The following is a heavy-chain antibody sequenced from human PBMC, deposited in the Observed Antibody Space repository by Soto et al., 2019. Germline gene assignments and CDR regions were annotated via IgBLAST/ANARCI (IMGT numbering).Heavy chain of an antibody. D-gene: IGHD3-22*01. CDR3: ARAYYYDTSGDYHPAAYFFDF. CDR1: SGYISSSNYY. J-gene: IGHJ4*02. Sequence: SETLSLTCTVSSGYISSSNYYWGWTRQPPGKGLERIGSIYYSGRTYYNPSLKSRVTISVDTSKNQFSLKLSSVTAADTAVYYCARAYYYDTSGDYHPAAYFFDFWGQGTLVTVSS. V-gene: IGHV4-39*01. CDR2: IYYSGRT.